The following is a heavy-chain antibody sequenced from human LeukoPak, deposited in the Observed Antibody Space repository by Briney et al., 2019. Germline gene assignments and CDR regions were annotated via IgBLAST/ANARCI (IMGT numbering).Heavy chain of an antibody. CDR2: IKQDGSEK. J-gene: IGHJ4*02. CDR3: ARDPHY. Sequence: GGALRPFCAGSGFTFSSLWKGRVPQAPGKGLEWVANIKQDGSEKYYVDSVKGRFTISRDNAKNSLYLQMNSLRAEDTAVYYCARDPHYWGQGTLVTVSS. CDR1: GFTFSSLW. V-gene: IGHV3-7*03.